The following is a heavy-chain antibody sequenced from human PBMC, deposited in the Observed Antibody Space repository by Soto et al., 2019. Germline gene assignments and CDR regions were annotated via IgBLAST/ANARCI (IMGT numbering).Heavy chain of an antibody. CDR2: ISYDGSNK. V-gene: IGHV3-30*18. CDR3: AKDGASGGWYFDY. D-gene: IGHD6-19*01. J-gene: IGHJ4*02. CDR1: GFTFSSYG. Sequence: QVQLVESGGGVVQPGRSLRLSCAASGFTFSSYGMPWVRQAPGKGLEWVAVISYDGSNKYYADSVKGRFTISRDNSNYSLYLQVNSLRDEDTVVYYCAKDGASGGWYFDYWGQGILVNVSS.